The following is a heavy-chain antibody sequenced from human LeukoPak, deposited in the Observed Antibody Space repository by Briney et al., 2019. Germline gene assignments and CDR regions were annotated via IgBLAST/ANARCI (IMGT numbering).Heavy chain of an antibody. CDR3: AKLRGDYIAIYYYYGTDV. CDR2: TSGSAGNT. J-gene: IGHJ6*02. CDR1: GFTFSSYA. V-gene: IGHV3-23*01. Sequence: GGSLRLSCAASGFTFSSYAMSWVRQAPGKGLEWVSATSGSAGNTYYADSVKGRFTISRDNSKHTLSLQMSSLRADDTAVYYCAKLRGDYIAIYYYYGTDVWGQGTTVTVSS. D-gene: IGHD4-17*01.